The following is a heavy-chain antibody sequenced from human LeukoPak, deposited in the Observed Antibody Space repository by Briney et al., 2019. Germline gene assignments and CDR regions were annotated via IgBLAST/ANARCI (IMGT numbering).Heavy chain of an antibody. V-gene: IGHV3-33*01. D-gene: IGHD5-18*01. Sequence: GGSLRLSCAASGLTFSSYGMHWVRQAPGKGLEWVAVIWYDGSNKYYADSVKGRFTISRDNSKNTLYLQMNSLRAEDTAVYYCARDSGYSYGYFYYYYYGMDVWGQGTTVTVSS. CDR2: IWYDGSNK. CDR1: GLTFSSYG. CDR3: ARDSGYSYGYFYYYYYGMDV. J-gene: IGHJ6*02.